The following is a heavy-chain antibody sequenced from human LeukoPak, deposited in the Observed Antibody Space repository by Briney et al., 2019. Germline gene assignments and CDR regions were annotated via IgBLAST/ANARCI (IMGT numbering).Heavy chain of an antibody. J-gene: IGHJ6*02. CDR3: ARDPTIPGAYYYYGMDV. D-gene: IGHD5-12*01. CDR2: IYDSGST. V-gene: IGHV4-39*07. CDR1: GDSINSNNYY. Sequence: TASETLSLTCTVSGDSINSNNYYWGWIRQPPGKGLEWIGSIYDSGSTYYNPSLKSRVTISVDTSKNQFSLKLSSVTAADTAVYYCARDPTIPGAYYYYGMDVWGQGTTVTVSS.